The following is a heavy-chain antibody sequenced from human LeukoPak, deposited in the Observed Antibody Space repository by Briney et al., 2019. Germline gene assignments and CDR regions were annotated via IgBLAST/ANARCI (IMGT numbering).Heavy chain of an antibody. J-gene: IGHJ4*02. CDR1: GGSISSYY. Sequence: SETLSLTCTVSGGSISSYYWSWIRQPPGKGQEWIGYIYYSGSTNYNPSLKSRVTISVDTSKNQFSLKLSSVTAADTAVYYCARDAYYYDSSGYYYTHFDYWGQGTLVTVSS. V-gene: IGHV4-59*01. CDR2: IYYSGST. CDR3: ARDAYYYDSSGYYYTHFDY. D-gene: IGHD3-22*01.